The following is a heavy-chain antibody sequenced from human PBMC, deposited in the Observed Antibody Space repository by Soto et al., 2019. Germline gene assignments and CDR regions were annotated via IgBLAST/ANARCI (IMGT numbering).Heavy chain of an antibody. V-gene: IGHV4-59*01. CDR3: ARLYYESWSGHQKNWFDP. D-gene: IGHD3-3*01. CDR2: IYYSGST. Sequence: SETLSLTCTVSGGSISSYYWSWIRQPPGKGLEWIGYIYYSGSTNYNPSLKSRVTISVDTSKNQFSLKLSSVTAADTAVYYCARLYYESWSGHQKNWFDPWCQGTLVNVSS. J-gene: IGHJ5*02. CDR1: GGSISSYY.